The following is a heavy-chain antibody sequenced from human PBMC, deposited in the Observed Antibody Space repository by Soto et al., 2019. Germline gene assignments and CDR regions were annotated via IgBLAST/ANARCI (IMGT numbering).Heavy chain of an antibody. Sequence: QVQLQESGPGLVKPSETLSLTCTVSGGSISSYYWSWIRQPPGKGLEWIGYIYYSGSTNYNPTIKSRVTISVDASKNQFSLKMSSVTAADTAVSYCARLGKYCSGGSCYAWFDPWGQGTLVTVSS. CDR2: IYYSGST. J-gene: IGHJ5*02. D-gene: IGHD2-15*01. V-gene: IGHV4-59*08. CDR3: ARLGKYCSGGSCYAWFDP. CDR1: GGSISSYY.